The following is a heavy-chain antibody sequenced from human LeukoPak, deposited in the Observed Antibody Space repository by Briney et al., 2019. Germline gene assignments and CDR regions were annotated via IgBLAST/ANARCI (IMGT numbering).Heavy chain of an antibody. D-gene: IGHD6-13*01. V-gene: IGHV4-61*02. CDR1: GGSISSGSYY. J-gene: IGHJ1*01. CDR3: AREGMSSSWHKGRHKSFQH. Sequence: SETLSLTCTVSGGSISSGSYYWSWIRQPAGKGLEWIGRIYTSGSTNYNPSLKSRVTISVDTSKNQFSLKLSSVTAADTAVYYCAREGMSSSWHKGRHKSFQHWGQGTLVTVSS. CDR2: IYTSGST.